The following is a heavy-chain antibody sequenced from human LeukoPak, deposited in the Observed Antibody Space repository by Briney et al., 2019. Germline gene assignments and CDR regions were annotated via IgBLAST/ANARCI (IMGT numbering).Heavy chain of an antibody. CDR2: IIPIFGTA. CDR3: ARARLRGPKANWFDP. V-gene: IGHV1-69*13. J-gene: IGHJ5*02. D-gene: IGHD3-10*01. CDR1: GYTFTGYY. Sequence: SVKVSCKASGYTFTGYYMHWVRQAPGQGLEWMGGIIPIFGTANYAQKFQGRVTITAGESTSTAYMELSSLRSEDTAVYYCARARLRGPKANWFDPWGQGTLVTVSS.